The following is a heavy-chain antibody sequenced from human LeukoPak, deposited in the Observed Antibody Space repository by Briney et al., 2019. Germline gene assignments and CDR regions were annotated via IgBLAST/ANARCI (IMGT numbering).Heavy chain of an antibody. CDR3: ARGVRYGDYGAHAFDI. D-gene: IGHD4-17*01. Sequence: KTSETLSLTCAVYGGSFSGYYWSWIRQPPGKGLEWIGEINHSGSTNYNPSLKSRVTISVDTSKNQFSLKLSSVTAADTAVYYCARGVRYGDYGAHAFDIWGQGTMVTVSS. CDR1: GGSFSGYY. CDR2: INHSGST. J-gene: IGHJ3*02. V-gene: IGHV4-34*01.